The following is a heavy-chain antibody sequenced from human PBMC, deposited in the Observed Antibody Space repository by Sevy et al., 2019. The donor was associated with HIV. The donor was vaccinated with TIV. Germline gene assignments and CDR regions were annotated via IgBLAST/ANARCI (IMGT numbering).Heavy chain of an antibody. CDR1: GFTFSSYS. D-gene: IGHD3-3*01. CDR2: ISSGSSYI. V-gene: IGHV3-21*01. J-gene: IGHJ1*01. Sequence: GGSLRLSCAASGFTFSSYSMNWVRQAPGKGLEWVSSISSGSSYIYYADSVKGRFTISRDNAKNSLYLQMNSLRAEDTAVYYCAINDFWSGYSTVGYFQHWGQGTLVTVSS. CDR3: AINDFWSGYSTVGYFQH.